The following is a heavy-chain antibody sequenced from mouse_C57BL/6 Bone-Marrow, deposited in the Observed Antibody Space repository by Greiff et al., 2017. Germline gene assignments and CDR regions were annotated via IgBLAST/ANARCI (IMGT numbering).Heavy chain of an antibody. D-gene: IGHD2-4*01. CDR3: TTKIYYDYDWFAY. CDR2: IDPENGDT. J-gene: IGHJ3*01. CDR1: GFNIKDDY. Sequence: VQLKESGAELVRPGASVKLSCTASGFNIKDDYMHWVKQRPEQGLEWIGWIDPENGDTEYASKFQGKATITAATSSNTAYLQLSSLTSEDTAVYDCTTKIYYDYDWFAYWGQGTLVTVSA. V-gene: IGHV14-4*01.